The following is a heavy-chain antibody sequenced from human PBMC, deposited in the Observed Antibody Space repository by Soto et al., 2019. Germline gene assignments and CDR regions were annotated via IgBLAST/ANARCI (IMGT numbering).Heavy chain of an antibody. D-gene: IGHD5-18*01. CDR3: ARGGAYIYGPQYD. Sequence: EVQLVESGGGLVQPGGSLRLSCATSGFSFSGYWIHWVRQAPGKGLVWVSHINGDGSSTNYADSVKGRFTISRDYAKNTLYLQMNRLRVDDTAVYYCARGGAYIYGPQYDWGQGTLVTVSS. J-gene: IGHJ4*02. CDR1: GFSFSGYW. CDR2: INGDGSST. V-gene: IGHV3-74*01.